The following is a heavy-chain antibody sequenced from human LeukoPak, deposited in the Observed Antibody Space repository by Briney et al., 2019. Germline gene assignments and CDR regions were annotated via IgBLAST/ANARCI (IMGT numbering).Heavy chain of an antibody. CDR1: GFTFSSYW. D-gene: IGHD6-19*01. Sequence: GGSLRLSCVVSGFTFSSYWMHWVRQAPGKGLVWVSRINGDGSTTNYADSVKGRFTISRDDARYSLYLQMNSLRVEDTAVYYCARARIAVAGALTAFDYWGQGTLVTVSS. CDR3: ARARIAVAGALTAFDY. J-gene: IGHJ4*02. CDR2: INGDGSTT. V-gene: IGHV3-74*01.